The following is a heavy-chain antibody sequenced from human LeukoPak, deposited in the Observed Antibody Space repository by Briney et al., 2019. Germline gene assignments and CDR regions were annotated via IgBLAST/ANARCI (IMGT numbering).Heavy chain of an antibody. D-gene: IGHD3-16*02. Sequence: SETLSLTCTVSGGSISSGSYYWSWIQQPAGKGLEWIGRIYTSGSTNYNPSLKSRVTISVDTSKDQFSLKLSSVTAADTAVYYCARHRGVILDYWGQGTLVTVSS. CDR2: IYTSGST. CDR3: ARHRGVILDY. J-gene: IGHJ4*02. V-gene: IGHV4-61*02. CDR1: GGSISSGSYY.